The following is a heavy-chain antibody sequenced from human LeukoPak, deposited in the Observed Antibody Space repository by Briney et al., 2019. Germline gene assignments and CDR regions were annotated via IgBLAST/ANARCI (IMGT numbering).Heavy chain of an antibody. D-gene: IGHD5-24*01. V-gene: IGHV5-51*01. CDR2: IYPGDSDT. Sequence: GESLKISCKGSGYNFTNYWIGWVRQMPGKGRKWMGIIYPGDSDTTYSPSFQGQVTISADKSISTAYLQWSSLKASDTAMYYCARRRDGYNYVGTDYWGQGTLVTVSS. CDR1: GYNFTNYW. CDR3: ARRRDGYNYVGTDY. J-gene: IGHJ4*02.